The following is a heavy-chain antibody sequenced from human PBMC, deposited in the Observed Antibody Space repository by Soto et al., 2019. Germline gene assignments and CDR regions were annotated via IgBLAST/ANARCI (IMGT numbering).Heavy chain of an antibody. CDR2: IWYDGSNK. V-gene: IGHV3-33*01. D-gene: IGHD3-10*01. J-gene: IGHJ5*02. CDR1: GFTLSSYG. CDR3: ARGSGSPLFDP. Sequence: GGSLRLSCAVSGFTLSSYGMHWVRQAPGKGLEWVAVIWYDGSNKYYADSVKGRFTISRDNSENTLYLQMNSLRAEDTAVYYCARGSGSPLFDPWGQGTLVTVSS.